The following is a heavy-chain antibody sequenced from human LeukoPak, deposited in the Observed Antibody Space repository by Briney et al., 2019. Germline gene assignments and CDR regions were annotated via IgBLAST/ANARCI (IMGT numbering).Heavy chain of an antibody. CDR3: ARSYYYDSSGYYYYYYGMDV. Sequence: SETLSLTCTVSGGSISSYYWSWIRQPPGKGLEWIGYIYYSGSTNYNPSLKSRVTISVDTSKNQFSLKLSSVTAADTAVYYCARSYYYDSSGYYYYYYGMDVWGQGTTVAVSS. D-gene: IGHD3-22*01. J-gene: IGHJ6*02. CDR1: GGSISSYY. V-gene: IGHV4-59*13. CDR2: IYYSGST.